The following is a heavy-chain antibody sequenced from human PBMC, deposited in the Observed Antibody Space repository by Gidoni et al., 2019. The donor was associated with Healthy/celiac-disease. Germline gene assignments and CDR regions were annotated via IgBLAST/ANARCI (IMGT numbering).Heavy chain of an antibody. D-gene: IGHD2-15*01. J-gene: IGHJ4*02. CDR3: ARVVVVAAIHYYYFDY. CDR1: GYTFTSYD. V-gene: IGHV1-8*01. Sequence: QVQLVQSGAEVKKPGASVKVSCKASGYTFTSYDINWVRQATGQGLEWMGWMNPNSGNTGYAQKFQGRATMTRNTSISTAYMELSSLRSEDTAVYYCARVVVVAAIHYYYFDYWGQGTLVTVSS. CDR2: MNPNSGNT.